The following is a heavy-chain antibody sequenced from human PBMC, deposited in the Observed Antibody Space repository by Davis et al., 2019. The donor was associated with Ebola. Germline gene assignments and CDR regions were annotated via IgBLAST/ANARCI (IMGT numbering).Heavy chain of an antibody. V-gene: IGHV3-66*01. D-gene: IGHD2-2*01. CDR2: IYSGGST. CDR3: ARAGGVYCSSTSCYEYLDY. J-gene: IGHJ4*02. CDR1: GFTVSSNY. Sequence: GESLKISCAASGFTVSSNYMSWVRQAPGKGLEWVSVIYSGGSTYYADSVKGRFTISRDNSKNTLYLQMNSLRAEDTAVYYCARAGGVYCSSTSCYEYLDYWGQGTLVTVSS.